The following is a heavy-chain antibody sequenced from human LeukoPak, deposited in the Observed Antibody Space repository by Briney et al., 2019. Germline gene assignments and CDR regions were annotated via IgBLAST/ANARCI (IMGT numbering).Heavy chain of an antibody. Sequence: PSETLSLTCTVSGGSISSYYWSWIRQPPGKGLEWIGYIYYSGSTNYNPSLKSRVTISVDTSKNQFSLKLSSVTAADTAVYYCARGGRVRGSYYNPFNWFDPWGQGTLVTVSS. D-gene: IGHD1-26*01. CDR3: ARGGRVRGSYYNPFNWFDP. J-gene: IGHJ5*02. CDR1: GGSISSYY. V-gene: IGHV4-59*12. CDR2: IYYSGST.